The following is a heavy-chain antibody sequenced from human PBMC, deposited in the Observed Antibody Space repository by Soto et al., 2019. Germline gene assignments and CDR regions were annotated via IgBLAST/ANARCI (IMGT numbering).Heavy chain of an antibody. Sequence: SETLSLTCTVSGGSISSSSYYWGWIRQPPGKGLEWIGYIYYSGSTNYNPSLKSRVTISVDTSKNQFSLKLSSVTAADTAVYYCARDPRNSNYYYYGMDVWGQGTTVTVSS. J-gene: IGHJ6*02. CDR1: GGSISSSSYY. V-gene: IGHV4-61*01. CDR2: IYYSGST. CDR3: ARDPRNSNYYYYGMDV.